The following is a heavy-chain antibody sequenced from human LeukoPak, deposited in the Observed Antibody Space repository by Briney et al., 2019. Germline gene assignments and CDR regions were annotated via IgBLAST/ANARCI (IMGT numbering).Heavy chain of an antibody. CDR1: GFTFGDYA. J-gene: IGHJ5*01. V-gene: IGHV3-49*04. CDR2: IRSKAYGGTT. CDR3: TRANWLDY. Sequence: PGGSLRLSCAASGFTFGDYAMSWVRQAPGKGLEWVGFIRSKAYGGTTEYAASVKGRFTISRDDSKSIAYLQMNSLKTEDTAVYYCTRANWLDYWGQGTLVTVSS.